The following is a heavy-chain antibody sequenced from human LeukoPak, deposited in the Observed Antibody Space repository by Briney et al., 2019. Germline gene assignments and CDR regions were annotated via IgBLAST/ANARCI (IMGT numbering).Heavy chain of an antibody. V-gene: IGHV1-69*04. CDR1: GGTFSTYA. J-gene: IGHJ4*02. CDR2: IIPILNIA. Sequence: SVKVSCKASGGTFSTYAISWVRQAPGQGLEWMGRIIPILNIANYAQKFQGRVTITADKSTSTAYMELSSLRSEDTAVYYCARSPVVAATPTPPNYYFDYWGQGTLVTVSS. CDR3: ARSPVVAATPTPPNYYFDY. D-gene: IGHD2-15*01.